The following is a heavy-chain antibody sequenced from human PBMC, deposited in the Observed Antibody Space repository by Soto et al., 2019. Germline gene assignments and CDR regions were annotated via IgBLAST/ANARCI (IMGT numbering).Heavy chain of an antibody. V-gene: IGHV4-59*08. Sequence: SETLSLTCTVSGLSISSYYWSWIRQPPGKGLEWIGYIYYSGSTNYNPSLKSRVTISVDTSKNQFSLKLSSVTAADTAVYYCARHPSRRYYDSSGYYYPLVYGMDVWGQGTTVT. CDR2: IYYSGST. J-gene: IGHJ6*02. CDR3: ARHPSRRYYDSSGYYYPLVYGMDV. D-gene: IGHD3-22*01. CDR1: GLSISSYY.